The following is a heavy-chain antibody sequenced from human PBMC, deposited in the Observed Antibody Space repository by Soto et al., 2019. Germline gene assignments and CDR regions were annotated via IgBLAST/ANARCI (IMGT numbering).Heavy chain of an antibody. CDR3: ARDSGKWNWFDP. J-gene: IGHJ5*02. CDR1: GGPISSGGYY. D-gene: IGHD6-19*01. CDR2: IYYSGST. V-gene: IGHV4-31*03. Sequence: TLSLTCPVSGGPISSGGYYWSWIRQHPGKGLEWIGYIYYSGSTYYNPSLKSRVTISVDTSKNQFSLKLSSVTAADTAVYYCARDSGKWNWFDPWGQGTLVTVSS.